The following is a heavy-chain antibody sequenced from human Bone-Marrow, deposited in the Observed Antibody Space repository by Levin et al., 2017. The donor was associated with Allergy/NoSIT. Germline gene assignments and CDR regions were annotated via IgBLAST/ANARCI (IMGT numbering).Heavy chain of an antibody. D-gene: IGHD4-17*01. V-gene: IGHV3-23*01. Sequence: GESLKISCRISGFIFADYAMNWVRQAPGRGLEWVSSLDGSSGKTHYADSVKGRFTISGEYSKNTLFLQMNSLRVEDTARYYCAKAGTTVMLDYSYLDVWGEGTAVTVSS. CDR2: LDGSSGKT. J-gene: IGHJ6*03. CDR1: GFIFADYA. CDR3: AKAGTTVMLDYSYLDV.